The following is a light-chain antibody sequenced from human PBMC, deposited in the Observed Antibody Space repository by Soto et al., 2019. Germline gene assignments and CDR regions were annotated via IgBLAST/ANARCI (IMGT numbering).Light chain of an antibody. Sequence: DIQMSKSPSTLSASVGDRVNITCRASQSISSWLAWYQQKPGKAPKLLIYKASSLESGVPSRFSGSGSGTEFTLTISSLQPDDFATYYCQQYNSYPWTFGQGTKVDIK. CDR2: KAS. J-gene: IGKJ1*01. CDR3: QQYNSYPWT. CDR1: QSISSW. V-gene: IGKV1-5*03.